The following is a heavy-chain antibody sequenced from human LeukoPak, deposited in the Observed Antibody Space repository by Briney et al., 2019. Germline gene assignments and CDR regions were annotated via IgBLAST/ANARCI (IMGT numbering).Heavy chain of an antibody. CDR3: ARAYYYGSGSYYYYYYGMDV. CDR1: GGTFSSYA. J-gene: IGHJ6*02. CDR2: MNPNSGNT. D-gene: IGHD3-10*01. Sequence: ASVKVSCKASGGTFSSYAINWVRQATGQGRECMGWMNPNSGNTGYAQKFQGRVTMTRNTSISTAYLELSSVRSEDTAVYYCARAYYYGSGSYYYYYYGMDVWGQGTTVTVSS. V-gene: IGHV1-8*02.